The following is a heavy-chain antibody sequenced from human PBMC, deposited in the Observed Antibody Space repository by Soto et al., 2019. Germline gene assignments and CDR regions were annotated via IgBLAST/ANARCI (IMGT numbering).Heavy chain of an antibody. Sequence: QVQLQESGPGLVKPSQTLSLTCNVSGGSISSGGNYWGWIRQHPGKGLEWIGDINNSGSTYYNPSPQSRVTISLGTSKNQFSLKLSSVTAADTAVYYCASPSNGYTSGMDVWGQGTTVTVSS. CDR3: ASPSNGYTSGMDV. D-gene: IGHD5-18*01. V-gene: IGHV4-31*03. CDR2: INNSGST. J-gene: IGHJ6*02. CDR1: GGSISSGGNY.